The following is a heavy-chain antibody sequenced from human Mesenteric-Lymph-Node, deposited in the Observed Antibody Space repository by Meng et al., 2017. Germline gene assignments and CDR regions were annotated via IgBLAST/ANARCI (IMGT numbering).Heavy chain of an antibody. CDR1: GDTFSNYI. D-gene: IGHD3-22*01. CDR2: VIPILGIS. CDR3: ATEQLIGDSSGYFDS. V-gene: IGHV1-69*04. J-gene: IGHJ4*02. Sequence: SVNVSLKASGDTFSNYIISWLRQAPGQGLEWMGRVIPILGISNYAQKFQGRVTITADKSTTTAYMELSRLRSVDTAVYYCATEQLIGDSSGYFDSWGQGTLVTVSS.